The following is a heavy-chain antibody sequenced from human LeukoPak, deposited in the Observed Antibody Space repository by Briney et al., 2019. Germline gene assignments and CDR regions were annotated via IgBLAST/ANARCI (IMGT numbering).Heavy chain of an antibody. J-gene: IGHJ4*02. V-gene: IGHV3-21*01. CDR1: GFTVSSNY. Sequence: PGGSLRLSCAASGFTVSSNYMSWVRQAPGKGLEWVSFISSSSNYLYYADSLKGRFTISRDNAKNSLYLQMNSLRAEDTAVYYCARESSGSSPDFWGQGTLVTVSS. CDR2: ISSSSNYL. D-gene: IGHD1-26*01. CDR3: ARESSGSSPDF.